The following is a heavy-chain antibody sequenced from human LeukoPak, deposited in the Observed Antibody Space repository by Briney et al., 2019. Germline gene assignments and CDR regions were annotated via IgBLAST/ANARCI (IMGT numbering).Heavy chain of an antibody. Sequence: ASVKVSCKVSGHTLTELSMHWVRQAPGQGLEWMGWINPNSGGTNYAQKFQGRVTMTRDTSISTAYMELSRLRSDDTAVYYCARVYCSGGSCYDVFSALDPWGQGTLVTVSS. CDR3: ARVYCSGGSCYDVFSALDP. D-gene: IGHD2-15*01. CDR1: GHTLTELS. V-gene: IGHV1-2*02. J-gene: IGHJ5*02. CDR2: INPNSGGT.